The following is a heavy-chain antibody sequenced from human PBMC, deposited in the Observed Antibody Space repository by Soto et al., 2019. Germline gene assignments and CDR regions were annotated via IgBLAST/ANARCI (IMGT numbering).Heavy chain of an antibody. CDR2: ISAYNGNT. V-gene: IGHV1-18*01. CDR1: GYTFTSYG. D-gene: IGHD3-22*01. J-gene: IGHJ4*02. CDR3: ARDMALVDYYDSSGYYRYFDY. Sequence: GASVKVSCKASGYTFTSYGISWVRQAPGQGLEWMGWISAYNGNTNYAQKLQGRVTMTTDTSTSTAYMELRSLRSDDTAVYYCARDMALVDYYDSSGYYRYFDYWGQGTLVTVSS.